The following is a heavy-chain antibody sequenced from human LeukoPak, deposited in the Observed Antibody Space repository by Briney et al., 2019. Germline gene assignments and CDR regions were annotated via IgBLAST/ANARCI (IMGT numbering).Heavy chain of an antibody. D-gene: IGHD1-1*01. J-gene: IGHJ3*02. CDR2: FYHSGNT. V-gene: IGHV4-38-2*02. CDR3: AREVGIATTRDAFDI. Sequence: SETLSLTCAVSGFSLSSGYYWGWIRQPPGKGLEWIGSFYHSGNTYYNPSLKSRVTISVDTSKNHFSLKLSSVTAADTAVYYCAREVGIATTRDAFDIWGQGTMVTVSS. CDR1: GFSLSSGYY.